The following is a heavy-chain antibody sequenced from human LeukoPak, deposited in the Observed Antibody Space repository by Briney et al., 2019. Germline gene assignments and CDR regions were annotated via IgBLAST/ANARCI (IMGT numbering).Heavy chain of an antibody. Sequence: PGGSLRLSCAASGFTFSSFAMHWVRQAPGKGLEWVAYIRYDGSNKSYADSVKGRFTISRDSSKNTLYLQMNSLRAEDTAVYYCAKDPGAHDEHFDHWGQGTLVTVSS. J-gene: IGHJ4*02. CDR2: IRYDGSNK. CDR3: AKDPGAHDEHFDH. V-gene: IGHV3-30*02. D-gene: IGHD3-10*01. CDR1: GFTFSSFA.